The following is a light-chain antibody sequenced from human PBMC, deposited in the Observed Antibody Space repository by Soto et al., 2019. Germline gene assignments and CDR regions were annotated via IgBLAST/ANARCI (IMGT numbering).Light chain of an antibody. CDR3: AAWDDSLNGPG. CDR1: SSNLGDNS. J-gene: IGLJ7*01. CDR2: SNN. Sequence: QSVLTQPPSASGTPGQRVTISCSGSSSNLGDNSVSWYQQVPGTAPKLLIYSNNQRPSGVPDRFSGSKSGTSASLAISGLQSEDEADYYCAAWDDSLNGPGFGGGTQLTVL. V-gene: IGLV1-44*01.